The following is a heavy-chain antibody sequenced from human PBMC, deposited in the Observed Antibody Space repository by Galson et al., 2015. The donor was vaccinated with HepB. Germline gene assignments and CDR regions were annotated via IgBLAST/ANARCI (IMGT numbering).Heavy chain of an antibody. D-gene: IGHD2-21*02. J-gene: IGHJ4*02. V-gene: IGHV3-15*01. Sequence: SLRLSCAASGFTFTNAWMNWVRQAPGKGLEWVGRIKSKANNGTTDYAAPVKGRFTISRDDSKNTLFLQVNSLKTEDTAVYYCTTDPISRAYCGGDCYSGPPPHDYWGQGTLVTVSS. CDR1: GFTFTNAW. CDR2: IKSKANNGTT. CDR3: TTDPISRAYCGGDCYSGPPPHDY.